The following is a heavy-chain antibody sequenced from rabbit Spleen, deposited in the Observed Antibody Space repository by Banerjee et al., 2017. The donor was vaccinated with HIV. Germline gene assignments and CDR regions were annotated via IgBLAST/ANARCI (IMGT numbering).Heavy chain of an antibody. D-gene: IGHD3-1*01. CDR2: IYTSSGST. Sequence: QEQLVESGGGLVKPEGSLKLSCTASGFSFSNKAVMCWVRQAPGKGLELIACIYTSSGSTWYASWVNGRFTISRSTSLNTVDLKMTSLTAADTATYFCAREKSGNHGHDLWGPGTLVT. J-gene: IGHJ4*01. V-gene: IGHV1S43*01. CDR3: AREKSGNHGHDL. CDR1: GFSFSNKAV.